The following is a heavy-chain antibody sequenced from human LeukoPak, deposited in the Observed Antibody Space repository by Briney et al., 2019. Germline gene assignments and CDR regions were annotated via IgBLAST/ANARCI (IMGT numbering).Heavy chain of an antibody. J-gene: IGHJ6*03. Sequence: GASVKVSCKASGGTFSSYAISWVRQAPGQGLEWMGGIIPIFGTANYAQKFQGRDTITTDESTSTAYMELSSLRSEDTAVYYCARGVTTRAKRSYYYMDVWGKGTTVTVSS. CDR2: IIPIFGTA. V-gene: IGHV1-69*05. D-gene: IGHD4-11*01. CDR3: ARGVTTRAKRSYYYMDV. CDR1: GGTFSSYA.